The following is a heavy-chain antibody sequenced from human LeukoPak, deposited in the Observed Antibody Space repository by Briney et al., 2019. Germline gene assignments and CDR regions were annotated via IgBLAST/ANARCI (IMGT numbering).Heavy chain of an antibody. CDR2: ISSTSFYT. CDR3: ARGNAGNDAFDI. J-gene: IGHJ3*02. CDR1: AFTFSSYS. Sequence: GGSLRLSCAASAFTFSSYSMNWVRQAPGKGLEWVSSISSTSFYTYYADSVKGRFTISRDNAKNSLYLQMNSLRAEDTAVYYCARGNAGNDAFDIWGQGTMVTVSS. D-gene: IGHD4-23*01. V-gene: IGHV3-21*01.